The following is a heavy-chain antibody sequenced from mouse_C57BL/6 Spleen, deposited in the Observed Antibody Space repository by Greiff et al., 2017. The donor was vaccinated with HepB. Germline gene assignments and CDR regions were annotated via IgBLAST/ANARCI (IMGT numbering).Heavy chain of an antibody. Sequence: EVHLVESGGGLVKPGGSLKLSCAASGFTFSDYGMHWVRQAPEKGLEWVAYISSGSSTIYYADTVKGRFTISRDNAKNTLFLQMTSLRSEDTAMYYCARSGVLRSYWYFDVWGTGTTVTVSS. CDR2: ISSGSSTI. J-gene: IGHJ1*03. CDR3: ARSGVLRSYWYFDV. V-gene: IGHV5-17*01. CDR1: GFTFSDYG. D-gene: IGHD1-1*01.